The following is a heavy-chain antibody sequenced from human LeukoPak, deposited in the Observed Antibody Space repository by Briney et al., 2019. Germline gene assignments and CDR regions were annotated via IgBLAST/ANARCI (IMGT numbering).Heavy chain of an antibody. D-gene: IGHD6-13*01. Sequence: GGSLRLSCAASGFTFSSYNMNWVRQAPGKGLEWVSYISSSSSTVFYADSVKGRFTISRDNAKNSLYLQMNSLRAEDTAVYYCARCPYSSSWYLSTFDIWGQGTMVTVSS. V-gene: IGHV3-48*01. CDR2: ISSSSSTV. J-gene: IGHJ3*02. CDR1: GFTFSSYN. CDR3: ARCPYSSSWYLSTFDI.